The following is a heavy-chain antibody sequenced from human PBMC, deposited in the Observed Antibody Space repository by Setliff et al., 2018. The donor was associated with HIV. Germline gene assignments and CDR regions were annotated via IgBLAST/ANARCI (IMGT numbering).Heavy chain of an antibody. V-gene: IGHV4-38-2*01. D-gene: IGHD3-10*01. CDR2: MHHSGST. CDR1: GFTFSSYA. J-gene: IGHJ4*02. CDR3: ARLYDYYGHRLDY. Sequence: SQTLSLSCAASGFTFSSYAMSWVRQSPGKGLEWIGTMHHSGSTYYNPSLKSRVAIFIDTSKNQFSLRLSSVTAADTAVYYCARLYDYYGHRLDYWGQGAQVTV.